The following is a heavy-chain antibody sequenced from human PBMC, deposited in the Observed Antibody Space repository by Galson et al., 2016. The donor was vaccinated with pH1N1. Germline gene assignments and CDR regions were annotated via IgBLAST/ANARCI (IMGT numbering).Heavy chain of an antibody. J-gene: IGHJ4*02. CDR3: ARDRVALTGTFDY. Sequence: LSLTCTVSGGSISSSIYYWNWIRQPAGKGLEWIGRMYTSGTTTYNPSLESRVSISVDTSKNQFSLRLSSVTAADTAVYFCARDRVALTGTFDYWGQGALVTVSS. CDR2: MYTSGTT. V-gene: IGHV4-61*02. D-gene: IGHD3-10*01. CDR1: GGSISSSIYY.